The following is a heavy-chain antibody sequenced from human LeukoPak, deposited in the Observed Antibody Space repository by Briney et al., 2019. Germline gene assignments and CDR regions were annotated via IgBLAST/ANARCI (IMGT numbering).Heavy chain of an antibody. CDR1: GFTVSSNY. J-gene: IGHJ4*02. D-gene: IGHD6-13*01. CDR2: IYSGGSI. Sequence: GGSLRLSCAASGFTVSSNYMSWVRQAPGKGLEWVSVIYSGGSIYYADSVKGRFTISRDNAKNSLYLQMNSLRAEDTAVYYCARDNGHRRLEAAGLGYWGQGTLVTVTS. V-gene: IGHV3-53*01. CDR3: ARDNGHRRLEAAGLGY.